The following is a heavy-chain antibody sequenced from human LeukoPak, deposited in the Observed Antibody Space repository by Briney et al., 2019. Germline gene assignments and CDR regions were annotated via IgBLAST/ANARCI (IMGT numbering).Heavy chain of an antibody. V-gene: IGHV1-69*13. CDR3: AREVSGWQQYNWFDP. CDR1: GGTFSSYA. CDR2: IIPIFGTA. Sequence: SVKVSCKASGGTFSSYAISWVRQAPGQGLEWMGGIIPIFGTANYAQKFQGRVTITADESTSTAYMELSGLRSEDTAVYYCAREVSGWQQYNWFDPWGQGTLVTVSS. D-gene: IGHD6-19*01. J-gene: IGHJ5*02.